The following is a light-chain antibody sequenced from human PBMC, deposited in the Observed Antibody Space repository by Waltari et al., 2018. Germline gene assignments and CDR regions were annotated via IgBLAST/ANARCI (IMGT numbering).Light chain of an antibody. Sequence: QSALTQPASVSGSPGQSITISCTGSGSDIGSDDPVSWYQHHPGQAPNLIIYEVTNQPSGSSDRFSACKTGNTASLTISGLKPDDEDDYYCYSYEGDINVGVFGSGTRVTVL. J-gene: IGLJ6*01. V-gene: IGLV2-23*02. CDR3: YSYEGDINVGV. CDR2: EVT. CDR1: GSDIGSDDP.